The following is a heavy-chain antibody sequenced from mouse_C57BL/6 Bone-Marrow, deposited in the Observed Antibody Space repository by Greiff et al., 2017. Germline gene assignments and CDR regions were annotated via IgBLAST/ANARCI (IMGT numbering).Heavy chain of an antibody. CDR3: ARFDYYGSSYGYWYFDV. CDR1: GFTFTDYY. Sequence: EVKVEESGGGLVQPGGSLSLSCAASGFTFTDYYMSWVRQPPGKALEWLGFIRNKANGYTTEYSASVKGRFTISRDNSQSILYLQMNALRADDSATYYCARFDYYGSSYGYWYFDVWGTGTTVTVSS. CDR2: IRNKANGYTT. D-gene: IGHD1-1*01. V-gene: IGHV7-3*01. J-gene: IGHJ1*03.